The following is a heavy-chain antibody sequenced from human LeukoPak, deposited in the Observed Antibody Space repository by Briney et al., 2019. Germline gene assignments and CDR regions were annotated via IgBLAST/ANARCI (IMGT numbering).Heavy chain of an antibody. D-gene: IGHD6-19*01. J-gene: IGHJ4*02. CDR3: ARGRAGDY. V-gene: IGHV3-66*01. CDR2: IYSGGST. CDR1: GFTFDDYA. Sequence: PGGSLRLSCAASGFTFDDYAMHWVRQAPGKGLEWVSVIYSGGSTYYADSVKGRFTISRDNSKNTLYLQMNSLRAEDTAVYYCARGRAGDYWGQGTLVTVSS.